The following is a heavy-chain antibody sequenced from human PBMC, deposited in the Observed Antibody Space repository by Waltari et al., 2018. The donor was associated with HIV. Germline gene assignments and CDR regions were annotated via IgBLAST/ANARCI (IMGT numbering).Heavy chain of an antibody. J-gene: IGHJ4*02. Sequence: EVQLVESGGDLVQPGRSLRLSCPASGFTFDDYAMHWVRQAPGKGLEWVSGINWNSDNIGYADSVKGRFTISRDHAKNSLYLQMNSLRPEDTALYYCAKAYDSSGFQYYFDYWGQGTLVTVSP. CDR3: AKAYDSSGFQYYFDY. V-gene: IGHV3-9*01. CDR1: GFTFDDYA. D-gene: IGHD3-22*01. CDR2: INWNSDNI.